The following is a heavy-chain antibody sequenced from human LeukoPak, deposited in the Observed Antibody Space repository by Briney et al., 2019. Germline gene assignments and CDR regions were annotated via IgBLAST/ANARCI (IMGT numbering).Heavy chain of an antibody. J-gene: IGHJ3*02. D-gene: IGHD3-16*01. CDR2: IYSTGSP. Sequence: SETLSLTCTVSGGSISNYYWNWIRQSAGKGLEWIGRIYSTGSPNYNPSLKSRVTIAVDRSKNQFSLKLSSVTAADTAVYYCARNDGDIWGQGTMVTVSS. CDR1: GGSISNYY. CDR3: ARNDGDI. V-gene: IGHV4-4*07.